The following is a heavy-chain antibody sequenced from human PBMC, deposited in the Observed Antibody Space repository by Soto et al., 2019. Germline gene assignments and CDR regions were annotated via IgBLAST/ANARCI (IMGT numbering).Heavy chain of an antibody. Sequence: ETLSLTCTASGGSISSNYWSWIRQPPGKGLEWIGYIYYSGSTNYNPSLKSRVTISVDTSKNQFSLKLSSVTAADTAVYYCAGEGYCSGGSCYGVDYWGQGTLVTVSS. CDR3: AGEGYCSGGSCYGVDY. D-gene: IGHD2-15*01. CDR2: IYYSGST. CDR1: GGSISSNY. J-gene: IGHJ4*02. V-gene: IGHV4-59*08.